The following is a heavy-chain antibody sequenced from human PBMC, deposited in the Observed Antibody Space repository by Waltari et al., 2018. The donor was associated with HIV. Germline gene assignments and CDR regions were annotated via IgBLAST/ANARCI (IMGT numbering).Heavy chain of an antibody. V-gene: IGHV3-30*18. D-gene: IGHD3-22*01. CDR3: AKDRGQWLIRGPGYGMDV. Sequence: QVQLVESGGGVVQPGSSLRRSCAAYVSPYGLHWVRQAPGKGLEWVAGISYDGSHGYYADYVKGRFTISRDNSKNTVYLQMNSLRPEDDTAVYYCAKDRGQWLIRGPGYGMDVWGQGTTVTVSS. CDR2: ISYDGSHG. J-gene: IGHJ6*02. CDR1: VSPYG.